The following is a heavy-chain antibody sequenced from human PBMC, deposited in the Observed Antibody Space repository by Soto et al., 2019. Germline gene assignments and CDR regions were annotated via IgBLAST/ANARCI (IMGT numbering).Heavy chain of an antibody. CDR1: GGTFSSYA. J-gene: IGHJ4*02. Sequence: SVKVSCKASGGTFSSYAISWVRQAPGQGLEWMGGIIPIFGTANYAQKFQGRVTITADKCTSTAYMELSSLRSEDTAVYYCAREFGGTTFDYWGQGTLVTVSS. V-gene: IGHV1-69*06. CDR3: AREFGGTTFDY. CDR2: IIPIFGTA. D-gene: IGHD1-7*01.